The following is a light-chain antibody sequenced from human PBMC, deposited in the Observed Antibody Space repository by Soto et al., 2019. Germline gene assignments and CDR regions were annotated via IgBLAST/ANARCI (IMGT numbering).Light chain of an antibody. CDR1: QSISSW. CDR3: QQYNSYPRT. V-gene: IGKV1-5*03. J-gene: IGKJ1*01. CDR2: KAS. Sequence: DIQMTQSPSTLSAFVGDRVTITCRASQSISSWLAWYQQKPGKAPKLLIYKASNLESGVPSRFSDSGSGTDFTLTISSLQPDDFTTYYCQQYNSYPRTFGQGTKVEIK.